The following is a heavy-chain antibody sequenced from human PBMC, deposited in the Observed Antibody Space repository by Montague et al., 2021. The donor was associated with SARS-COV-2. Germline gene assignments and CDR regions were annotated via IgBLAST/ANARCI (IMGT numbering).Heavy chain of an antibody. Sequence: SETLSLTCSVSGGSISPYYWTWIRQTPGKGLEWIGNVSHTGSTNYNPSLQSRVSMFVDSSKGQFSLELSSVTAADTAIYFCARVRIWNHLYGMDVWGQGTTVIVSS. J-gene: IGHJ6*02. V-gene: IGHV4-59*12. CDR2: VSHTGST. CDR1: GGSISPYY. D-gene: IGHD2-15*01. CDR3: ARVRIWNHLYGMDV.